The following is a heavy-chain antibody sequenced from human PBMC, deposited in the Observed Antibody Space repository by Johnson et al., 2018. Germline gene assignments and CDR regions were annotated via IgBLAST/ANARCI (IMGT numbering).Heavy chain of an antibody. Sequence: QVQLVESGGGVVQPGRSLRLSCAASGFTFSSYGMHWVRQAPGKGLEWVAVISYDGSNKYYADSVKGRFTISRDNSKNTLYLQMNSLRAEDTAVYYCANDRRGWGVIWGGCDAFDSWGQGTMVTVSS. CDR3: ANDRRGWGVIWGGCDAFDS. J-gene: IGHJ3*02. CDR1: GFTFSSYG. CDR2: ISYDGSNK. D-gene: IGHD2/OR15-2a*01. V-gene: IGHV3-30*18.